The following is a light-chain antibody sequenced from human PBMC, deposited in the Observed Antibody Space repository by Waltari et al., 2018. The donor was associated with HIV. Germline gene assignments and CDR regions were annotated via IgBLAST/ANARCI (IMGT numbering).Light chain of an antibody. V-gene: IGLV1-44*01. CDR1: SSNIGSNS. Sequence: QSVLTQPPSASGTPGQRVTISCSGGSSNIGSNSVHWYQQLPGTAPRLLLYSTKQRPPRVPDRFPGPKAGPSGSLAISGVQAEEEAEYYWGTWDDTLNGLIFGGGTKLTGL. CDR3: GTWDDTLNGLI. CDR2: STK. J-gene: IGLJ2*01.